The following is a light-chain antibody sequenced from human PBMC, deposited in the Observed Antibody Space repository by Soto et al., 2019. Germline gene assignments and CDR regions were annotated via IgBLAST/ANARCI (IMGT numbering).Light chain of an antibody. V-gene: IGKV3-11*01. J-gene: IGKJ4*01. Sequence: EIVLTQSPVTLSLSPGERATLSCRASQSVSSFLAWYQQRPGQAPRLLIYDASNRATGIPTRFSGSGSGTDFTLTIRSLEPEDCAIYYCQQRSNWPMTFGGGTKVEIK. CDR3: QQRSNWPMT. CDR1: QSVSSF. CDR2: DAS.